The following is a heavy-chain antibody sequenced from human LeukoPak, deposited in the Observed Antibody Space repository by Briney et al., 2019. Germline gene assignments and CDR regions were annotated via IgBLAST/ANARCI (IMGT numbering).Heavy chain of an antibody. CDR2: IHYSGNT. Sequence: SETLSLTCTVSGGSIITYYWNWTRQPPGKGLEWVGYIHYSGNTNCNPSLKNRVTISLDTSKNQFSLKLTSVTAEDTAVYYCARDQDADSGFWFDPWCQGNVVPVSS. V-gene: IGHV4-59*01. CDR1: GGSIITYY. CDR3: ARDQDADSGFWFDP. D-gene: IGHD4-17*01. J-gene: IGHJ5*02.